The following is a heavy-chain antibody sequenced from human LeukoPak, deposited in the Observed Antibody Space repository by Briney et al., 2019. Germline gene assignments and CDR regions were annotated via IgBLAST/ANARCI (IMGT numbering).Heavy chain of an antibody. CDR2: INPNSGGT. CDR3: ASLRFLEWLLYGGGFDY. J-gene: IGHJ4*02. D-gene: IGHD3-3*01. CDR1: GYTFTGYY. V-gene: IGHV1-2*02. Sequence: ASVKVSCKASGYTFTGYYMHWVRQAPGQGLEWMGCINPNSGGTNYAQKFKGRVTMTRDTSISTAYMELSRLRSDDTAVYHCASLRFLEWLLYGGGFDYWGQGTLVTVSS.